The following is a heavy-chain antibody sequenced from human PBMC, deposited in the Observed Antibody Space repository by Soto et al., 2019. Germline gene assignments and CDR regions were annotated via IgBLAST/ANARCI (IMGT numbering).Heavy chain of an antibody. D-gene: IGHD3-16*01. CDR2: ISYDGSNK. CDR3: AKDLGSDYIWGSNFYYMDI. J-gene: IGHJ6*03. V-gene: IGHV3-30*18. CDR1: GLTFSSYG. Sequence: QVQLVESGGGVVQPGRSLRLSCAASGLTFSSYGMHWVRQAPGKGLEWVAVISYDGSNKYYADSVKGRFTISRDNSKNTLYLQMNSLRAEDTAVYYSAKDLGSDYIWGSNFYYMDIWGKGTTVTVSS.